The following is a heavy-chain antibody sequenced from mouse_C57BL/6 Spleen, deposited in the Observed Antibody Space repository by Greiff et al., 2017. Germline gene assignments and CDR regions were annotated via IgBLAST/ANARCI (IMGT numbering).Heavy chain of an antibody. V-gene: IGHV3-6*01. Sequence: EVKLQESGPGLVKPSQSLSLTCSVTGYSITSGYYWNWIRQFPANKLEWMGYLSYDGSNNYTPSLKHRISLTRVTSKNQFFLKLNSVTTEDTATYYCAREGIYYYGSSPYYAMDYWGQGTSVTVSS. CDR1: GYSITSGYY. J-gene: IGHJ4*01. CDR3: AREGIYYYGSSPYYAMDY. CDR2: LSYDGSN. D-gene: IGHD1-1*01.